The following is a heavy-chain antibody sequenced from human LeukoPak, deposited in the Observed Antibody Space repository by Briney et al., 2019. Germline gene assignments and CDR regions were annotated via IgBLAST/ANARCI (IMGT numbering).Heavy chain of an antibody. D-gene: IGHD6-19*01. CDR3: ARDGFSSGWWERGKKFDY. CDR1: GFTFSSYE. Sequence: GGSLRLSCAASGFTFSSYEMNWVRQAPGKGLEWVSYISSSGSTIYYADSVKGRFTISRDNAKNSLYLQMNSLRAEDTAVYYCARDGFSSGWWERGKKFDYWGQGTLVTVSS. CDR2: ISSSGSTI. J-gene: IGHJ4*02. V-gene: IGHV3-48*03.